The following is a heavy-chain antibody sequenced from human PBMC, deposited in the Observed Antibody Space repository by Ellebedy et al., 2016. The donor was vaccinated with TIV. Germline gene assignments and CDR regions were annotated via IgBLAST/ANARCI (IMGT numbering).Heavy chain of an antibody. CDR2: ISGTGTSTT. J-gene: IGHJ5*02. V-gene: IGHV3-23*01. CDR3: AKGGGVLHNWFDP. D-gene: IGHD2/OR15-2a*01. CDR1: GFTFSSYA. Sequence: GGSLRLSCAASGFTFSSYAMSWVRQAPGKGLDWVSVISGTGTSTTHYADSVKGRFTIFRDNSKNTLYLQMNSLRAEDTAVYYCAKGGGVLHNWFDPWGQGTLVTVSS.